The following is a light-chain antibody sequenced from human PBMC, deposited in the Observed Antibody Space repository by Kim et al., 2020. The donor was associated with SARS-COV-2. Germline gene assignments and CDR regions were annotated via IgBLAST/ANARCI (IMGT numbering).Light chain of an antibody. J-gene: IGKJ2*01. V-gene: IGKV3-15*01. CDR2: GAS. Sequence: SPGERPPLSFLVHENIGATVAWYRQIPGPAPRLLIHGASTRATGIPARFSGSGSGTEFTLTISSLQSEDFAVYYCQQYNNWPYTFGPGTKLEI. CDR1: ENIGAT. CDR3: QQYNNWPYT.